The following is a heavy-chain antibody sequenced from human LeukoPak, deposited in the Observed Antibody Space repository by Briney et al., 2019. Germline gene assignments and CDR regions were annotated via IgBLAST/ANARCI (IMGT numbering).Heavy chain of an antibody. Sequence: GGSLTLSCAASAFTVSSNYMSWVRHAPRNGLEWVSVICSGGSTYYADSVKGRFTISGENSKNTLYLQMNSLRAEGAAVYYCARSRGAFDYWGQGTLDSVSS. D-gene: IGHD5-12*01. CDR1: AFTVSSNY. V-gene: IGHV3-66*02. CDR2: ICSGGST. J-gene: IGHJ4*02. CDR3: ARSRGAFDY.